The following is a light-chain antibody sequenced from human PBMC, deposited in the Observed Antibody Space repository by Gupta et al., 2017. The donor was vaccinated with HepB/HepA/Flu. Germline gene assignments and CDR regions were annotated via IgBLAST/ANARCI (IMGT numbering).Light chain of an antibody. V-gene: IGLV1-47*01. CDR1: SSKIGITN. CDR3: VGWYGSRNGYV. J-gene: IGLJ1*01. CDR2: KNY. Sequence: HSVLIQPPSASGAPGQRVPISYSGSSSKIGITNVDWYQQLPETATKRLMYKNYQRPSGGFDRFSGSTSATTAAPVTSCLRSEDDADYYCVGWYGSRNGYVFGTGTKVTVL.